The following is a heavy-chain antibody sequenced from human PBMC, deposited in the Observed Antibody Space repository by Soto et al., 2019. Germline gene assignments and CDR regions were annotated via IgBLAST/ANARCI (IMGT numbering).Heavy chain of an antibody. Sequence: PGGSLRLSCAATGFTFSSYGMMWVRQAPGKGLEWVSGISGSGVSTYYADSVKGRFSISRDNSKNTLYLQMNSLRAEDTAIYYCVKVRGGFYTYYFDYWGQGTLVTVSS. CDR2: ISGSGVST. J-gene: IGHJ4*02. D-gene: IGHD3-10*01. V-gene: IGHV3-23*01. CDR3: VKVRGGFYTYYFDY. CDR1: GFTFSSYG.